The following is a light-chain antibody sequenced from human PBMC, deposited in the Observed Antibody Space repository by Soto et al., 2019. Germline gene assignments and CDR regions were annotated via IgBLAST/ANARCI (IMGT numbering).Light chain of an antibody. V-gene: IGKV1-5*03. CDR1: QTIRSW. CDR2: KAS. J-gene: IGKJ1*01. Sequence: DIQMTQSPSTLSGSVGERVTITCRASQTIRSWLAWYQQKPGKAPKLLIYKASTLKSGVPSRFSGSGSGTEFTLTISSLQPDDFATYYCQHYNSYSEAFGQGTKLDSK. CDR3: QHYNSYSEA.